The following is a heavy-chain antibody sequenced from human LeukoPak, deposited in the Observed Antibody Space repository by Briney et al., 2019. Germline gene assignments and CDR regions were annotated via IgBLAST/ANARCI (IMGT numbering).Heavy chain of an antibody. CDR1: GFAFSSYW. V-gene: IGHV3-7*01. Sequence: GGSLRLSCAASGFAFSSYWMSWVRQAPGKGLEWVANIKQDGSEKYYVDSVKGRFTISRDNAKNSLYLQMNSLRAEDTAVYYCARDSRRYDSGGWGQGTLVTVSS. CDR2: IKQDGSEK. CDR3: ARDSRRYDSGG. J-gene: IGHJ4*02. D-gene: IGHD3-22*01.